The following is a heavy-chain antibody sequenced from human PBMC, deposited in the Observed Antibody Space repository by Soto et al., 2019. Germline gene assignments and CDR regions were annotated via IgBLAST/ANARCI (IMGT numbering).Heavy chain of an antibody. CDR3: ARAQPTYSSSYFDY. V-gene: IGHV3-23*01. J-gene: IGHJ4*02. CDR2: ISGSGVST. CDR1: GFTFSNFA. D-gene: IGHD3-22*01. Sequence: GGSLRLSCAASGFTFSNFAMSWVRQAPGKGLEWVSAISGSGVSTYHADSVRGRFTISRDNSKNTLYLQMDSLRADDTVVYYCARAQPTYSSSYFDYWGQGTLVTVSS.